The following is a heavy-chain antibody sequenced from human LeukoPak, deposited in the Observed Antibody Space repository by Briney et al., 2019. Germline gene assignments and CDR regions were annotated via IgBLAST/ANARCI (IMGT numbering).Heavy chain of an antibody. CDR3: ARDVNWFDP. Sequence: ASVKVSCKASGYTFTNYAMNWVRQAPGQGLEWIGWITTDTGNPTYAQGFTGRFVFSLDTSLNTAYLQISSLRAEDTAVYYCARDVNWFDPWGQGTLVTVSS. J-gene: IGHJ5*02. V-gene: IGHV7-4-1*02. CDR1: GYTFTNYA. CDR2: ITTDTGNP.